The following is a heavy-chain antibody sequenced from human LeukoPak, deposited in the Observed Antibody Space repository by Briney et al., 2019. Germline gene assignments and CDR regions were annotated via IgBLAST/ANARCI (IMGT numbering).Heavy chain of an antibody. CDR1: GFTFSNYG. J-gene: IGHJ4*02. Sequence: GGSLRLSCAASGFTFSNYGMRWVRQAPGKGLEWVAVIWYDGSNKYYADSVKGRFTISRDNSKNTLYLQMNSLRAEYTAVYYCAKALRDGYRKYGDHFDSWGQGPLSPSPQ. V-gene: IGHV3-33*06. CDR2: IWYDGSNK. CDR3: AKALRDGYRKYGDHFDS. D-gene: IGHD5-24*01.